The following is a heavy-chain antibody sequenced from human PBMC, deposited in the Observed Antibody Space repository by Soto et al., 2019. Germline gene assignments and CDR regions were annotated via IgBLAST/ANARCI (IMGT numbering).Heavy chain of an antibody. D-gene: IGHD5-12*01. J-gene: IGHJ6*02. CDR2: IYYSGST. CDR3: ARGGYNYCPPSYYYYYGMDV. V-gene: IGHV4-59*01. Sequence: TSETLSLTCTVSGGSISNYYWSGIRQPPGKGLEWIGYIYYSGSTNYNPSLKSRVTISVYTSKNQLSLKLSSVTAADTAVYYCARGGYNYCPPSYYYYYGMDVWGQGTTVTVSS. CDR1: GGSISNYY.